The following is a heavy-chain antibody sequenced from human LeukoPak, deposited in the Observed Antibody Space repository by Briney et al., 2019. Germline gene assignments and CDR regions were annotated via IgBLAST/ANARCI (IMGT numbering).Heavy chain of an antibody. CDR2: ISSSSSTI. CDR3: ARVRADVGYSSSWGDY. V-gene: IGHV3-48*01. CDR1: AFTFRSYS. Sequence: GGSLRLSCAASAFTFRSYSMNWVRHAPWKGLEWILYISSSSSTIYYADSVKGRFTISRDNAKNSLYLQMNSLRAEDTAVYYCARVRADVGYSSSWGDYWGQGTLVTVSS. D-gene: IGHD6-13*01. J-gene: IGHJ4*02.